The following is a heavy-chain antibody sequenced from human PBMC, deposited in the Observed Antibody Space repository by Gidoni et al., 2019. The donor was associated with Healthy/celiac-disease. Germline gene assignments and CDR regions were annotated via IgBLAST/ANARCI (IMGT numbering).Heavy chain of an antibody. V-gene: IGHV4-59*01. CDR2: IYHSGST. CDR3: ERSPEGIQLVWGSGAFDI. J-gene: IGHJ3*02. D-gene: IGHD5-18*01. CDR1: GGSISSYY. Sequence: HVPLQESGPGLVQPSETLPLTCTASGGSISSYYWSWLRQPPGKGLEWIGYIYHSGSTNYNPNIKSRVTISVETSKNQFALKLSAVTAADTAVYYCERSPEGIQLVWGSGAFDIWGQGTMVTVSS.